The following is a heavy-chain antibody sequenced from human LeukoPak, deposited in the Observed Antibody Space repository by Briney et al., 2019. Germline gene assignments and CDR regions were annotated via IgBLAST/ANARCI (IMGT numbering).Heavy chain of an antibody. D-gene: IGHD6-13*01. CDR3: AREDRQSIAAAGPFDY. V-gene: IGHV3-7*01. CDR1: GFTFSNYW. Sequence: GGSLRLSCAASGFTFSNYWMTWVRQAPGKGLEWVANINQHGSDKYYVDSVKGRFTISRDNAKRSVYLQMSRLRADDTALYYFAREDRQSIAAAGPFDYWGQGILVTVSS. CDR2: INQHGSDK. J-gene: IGHJ4*02.